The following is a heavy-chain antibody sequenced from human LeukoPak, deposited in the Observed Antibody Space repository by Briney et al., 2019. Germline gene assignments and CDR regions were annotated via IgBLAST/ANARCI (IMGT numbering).Heavy chain of an antibody. CDR1: GYTFTSYG. CDR2: IIPIFGTA. D-gene: IGHD6-19*01. J-gene: IGHJ4*02. V-gene: IGHV1-69*13. Sequence: GASVKVSCKASGYTFTSYGISWVRQAPGQGLEWMGGIIPIFGTANYAQKFQGRVTITADESTSTAYMELSSLRSEDTAVYYCARVGQQWLDLDYWGQGTLVTVSS. CDR3: ARVGQQWLDLDY.